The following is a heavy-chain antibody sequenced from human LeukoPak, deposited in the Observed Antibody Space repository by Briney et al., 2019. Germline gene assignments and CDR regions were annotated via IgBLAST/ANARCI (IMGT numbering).Heavy chain of an antibody. J-gene: IGHJ6*03. Sequence: AGGSLRLSCAASGFIFSSYSMNWVRQAPGKGLEWVSSISSSSSYIYYADSVKGRFTISRDNAKNSLYLQMNSLRAEDTAVYYCARDCSVVPWLVLYYYYYMDVWGKGTTVTVSS. CDR3: ARDCSVVPWLVLYYYYYMDV. CDR2: ISSSSSYI. CDR1: GFIFSSYS. V-gene: IGHV3-21*01. D-gene: IGHD6-19*01.